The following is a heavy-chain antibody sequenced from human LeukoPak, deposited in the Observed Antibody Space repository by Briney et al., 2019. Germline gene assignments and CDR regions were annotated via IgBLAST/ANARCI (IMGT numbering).Heavy chain of an antibody. CDR1: GRSISSSNYY. CDR2: IYYSGST. CDR3: ARRGKRMVGTTTGFEY. V-gene: IGHV4-39*01. D-gene: IGHD1-26*01. Sequence: SETLSLTCTVSGRSISSSNYYWGWIRQPPGKGLEWIGTIYYSGSTYYSPSLKSRVTISIDTSKNQFSLKLSSVTAADTAIYYCARRGKRMVGTTTGFEYWGQGTLVTVSS. J-gene: IGHJ4*02.